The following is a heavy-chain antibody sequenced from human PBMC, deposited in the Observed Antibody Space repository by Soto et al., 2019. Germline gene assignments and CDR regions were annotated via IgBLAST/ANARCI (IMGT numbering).Heavy chain of an antibody. J-gene: IGHJ3*02. V-gene: IGHV3-49*03. CDR1: GFTFGDYA. D-gene: IGHD2-2*01. CDR3: TRDLAGYCSSTSCYAGDAFDI. Sequence: GGSLRLSCTASGFTFGDYAMSWFRQAPGKGLEWVGFIRSKAYGGTTEYAASVKGRFTISRDDSKSIAYLQMNSLKTEETAVYYCTRDLAGYCSSTSCYAGDAFDIWGQGTMVTVSS. CDR2: IRSKAYGGTT.